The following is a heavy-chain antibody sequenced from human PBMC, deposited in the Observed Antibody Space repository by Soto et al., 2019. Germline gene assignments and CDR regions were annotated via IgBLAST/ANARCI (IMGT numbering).Heavy chain of an antibody. CDR2: ISGSGGTT. V-gene: IGHV3-23*01. D-gene: IGHD2-2*01. CDR1: GSTFRNYA. CDR3: AKDRSSTSCYAFDY. Sequence: EVQLLESGGGLVQPGGSLSLSCAASGSTFRNYAMSWARQAPGKGLEWVSAISGSGGTTHYADSVKGRFTISRDNSKNTLYLQMNSLRVEDTAVYYCAKDRSSTSCYAFDYWGQGSLVTVSS. J-gene: IGHJ4*02.